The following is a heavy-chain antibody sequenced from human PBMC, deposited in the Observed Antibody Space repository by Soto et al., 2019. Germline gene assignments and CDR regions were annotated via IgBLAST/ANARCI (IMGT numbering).Heavy chain of an antibody. CDR1: GFTFSDYY. V-gene: IGHV3-11*06. J-gene: IGHJ3*02. Sequence: GGSLRLSCAASGFTFSDYYMSWIRKAPGKGLEWVSYISSSSSYTNYADSVKGRFTISRDNAKNSLYLQMNSLRAEDTAVYYCAREYPDFSSSWQAFDIWGQGTMVTVSS. CDR3: AREYPDFSSSWQAFDI. D-gene: IGHD6-13*01. CDR2: ISSSSSYT.